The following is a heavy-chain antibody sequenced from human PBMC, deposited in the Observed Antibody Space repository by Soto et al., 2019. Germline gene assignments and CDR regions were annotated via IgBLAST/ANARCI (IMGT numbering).Heavy chain of an antibody. CDR2: IIHSEST. Sequence: SETLSLTCAVYGGSSSAYYWSWVRQPPGKGLEWIGEIIHSESTKYNPSLKSRVTISVDTSKNRFSLQLNSVTPEDTAVYYCARGPPLYCTNGVCYPHYFDYWGQGTLVTVSS. CDR3: ARGPPLYCTNGVCYPHYFDY. D-gene: IGHD2-8*01. V-gene: IGHV4-34*01. J-gene: IGHJ4*02. CDR1: GGSSSAYY.